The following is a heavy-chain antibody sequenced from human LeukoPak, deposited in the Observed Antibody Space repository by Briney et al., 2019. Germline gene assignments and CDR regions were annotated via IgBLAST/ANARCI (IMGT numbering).Heavy chain of an antibody. CDR1: GFTSNTFW. CDR3: ARVTVVGSGSPNFDY. CDR2: ISSSGSTI. J-gene: IGHJ4*02. V-gene: IGHV3-48*04. Sequence: GGSLRLSCAASGFTSNTFWMNWVRQAPGKGLEWVSYISSSGSTIYYADSVKGRFTISRDNAKNSLYLQMNSLRAEDTAVYYCARVTVVGSGSPNFDYWGQGTLVTVSS. D-gene: IGHD3-10*01.